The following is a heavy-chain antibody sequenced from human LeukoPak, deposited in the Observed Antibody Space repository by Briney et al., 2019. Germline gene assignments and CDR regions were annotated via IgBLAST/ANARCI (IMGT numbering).Heavy chain of an antibody. J-gene: IGHJ4*02. CDR2: IAYDGSNE. D-gene: IGHD6-19*01. V-gene: IGHV3-30*04. CDR3: ANGVAVAGTPPFDY. CDR1: GFTFSTYV. Sequence: PGGSLRLSCAASGFTFSTYVMHWVRQAPGKGLEWAAVIAYDGSNESYADSVKGRFTISRDNSKNTLFLQMNSLRAEDTAVYYCANGVAVAGTPPFDYWGQGTLVTASS.